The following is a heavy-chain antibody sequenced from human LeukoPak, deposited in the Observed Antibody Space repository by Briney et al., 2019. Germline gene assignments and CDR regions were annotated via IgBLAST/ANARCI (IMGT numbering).Heavy chain of an antibody. CDR1: GFTFGAYA. V-gene: IGHV3-23*01. CDR3: TVAPGPVYSNSWFYY. D-gene: IGHD6-13*01. CDR2: IRRGGGGT. J-gene: IGHJ5*01. Sequence: PGGSLRLSCAASGFTFGAYAMGWVRQAPGKGLEWVSCIRRGGGGTYYADSVKGRFIISRDTSNNTLFLQMNSLRAEDTAVYYCTVAPGPVYSNSWFYYWGQGTLVTVSS.